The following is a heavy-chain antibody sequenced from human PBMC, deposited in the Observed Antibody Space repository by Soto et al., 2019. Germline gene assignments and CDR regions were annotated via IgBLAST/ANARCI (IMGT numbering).Heavy chain of an antibody. V-gene: IGHV3-33*01. CDR2: IWYDGSNK. D-gene: IGHD3-3*01. CDR1: GFTFSSYG. J-gene: IGHJ6*03. CDR3: ARDYLTGRGFGYYMDV. Sequence: GGSLRLSCAASGFTFSSYGMHWVRQAPGKGLEWVAVIWYDGSNKYYADSVKGRFTISRDNSKNTLYLQMNSLRAEDTAVYYCARDYLTGRGFGYYMDVWGKGTTVTVSS.